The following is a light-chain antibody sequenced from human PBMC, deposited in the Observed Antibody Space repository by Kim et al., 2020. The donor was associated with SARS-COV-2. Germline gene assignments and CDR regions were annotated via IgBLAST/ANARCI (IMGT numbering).Light chain of an antibody. V-gene: IGLV3-21*04. J-gene: IGLJ2*01. CDR3: QVWDSRNGQVL. CDR1: SIGGKS. CDR2: YDS. Sequence: SYELTQPPSVSVALGKTATITCGGNSIGGKSVHWYQQKPGQAPLLAIYYDSHRPSGIPERFSGSNSGNTATLTISGVEAGDEADYYCQVWDSRNGQVLFGGGTQLTVL.